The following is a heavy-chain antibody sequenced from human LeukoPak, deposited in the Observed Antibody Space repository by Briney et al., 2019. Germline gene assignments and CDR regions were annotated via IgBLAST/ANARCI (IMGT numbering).Heavy chain of an antibody. CDR3: ASERRGGLPESGY. V-gene: IGHV4-59*01. D-gene: IGHD3-10*01. Sequence: KPSETLSLTCTVSGGSISSYYWSWIRQPPGKGLEWIEYIYYSGSTNYNPSLKSRVTISVDTSKNQLSLKLSSVTAADTAVYYCASERRGGLPESGYWGQGTLVTVSS. CDR2: IYYSGST. J-gene: IGHJ4*02. CDR1: GGSISSYY.